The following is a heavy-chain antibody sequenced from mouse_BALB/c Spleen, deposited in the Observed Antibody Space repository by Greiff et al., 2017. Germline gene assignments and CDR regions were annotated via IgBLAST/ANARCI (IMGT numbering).Heavy chain of an antibody. Sequence: VQLQQSGGGLVQPGGSMKLSCVASGFTFSNYWMNWVRQSPEKGLEWVAEIRLKSNNYATHYAESVKGRFTISRDDSKSSVYLQMNNLRAEDTGIYYCTTVFAYWGQGTLVTVSA. CDR2: IRLKSNNYAT. V-gene: IGHV6-6*02. J-gene: IGHJ3*01. CDR3: TTVFAY. CDR1: GFTFSNYW.